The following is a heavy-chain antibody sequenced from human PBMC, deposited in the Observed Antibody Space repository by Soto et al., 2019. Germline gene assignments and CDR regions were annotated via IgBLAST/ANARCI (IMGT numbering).Heavy chain of an antibody. Sequence: QVQLVQSGAEVKKPGASVKVSCKASGYTFTSYGISWVRQAPGQGLEWMGWISAYNGNTNYAQKLQGRVTMTTDTSTSTDYMELRSLRSDDTAVYYCARDGDFYCSSTSCSPDYYYYYGMDVWGQGTTVTVSS. CDR3: ARDGDFYCSSTSCSPDYYYYYGMDV. J-gene: IGHJ6*02. V-gene: IGHV1-18*01. CDR2: ISAYNGNT. D-gene: IGHD2-2*01. CDR1: GYTFTSYG.